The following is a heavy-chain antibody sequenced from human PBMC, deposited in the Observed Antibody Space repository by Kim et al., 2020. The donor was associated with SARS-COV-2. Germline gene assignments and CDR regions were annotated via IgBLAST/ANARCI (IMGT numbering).Heavy chain of an antibody. Sequence: YLDSMKGRLILSRDNAKNTMCLQMNSLRAEDTAVYYCESLDTATFWGSSDWGQGNLVTVSS. J-gene: IGHJ4*02. D-gene: IGHD5-18*01. CDR3: ESLDTATFWGSSD. V-gene: IGHV3-7*03.